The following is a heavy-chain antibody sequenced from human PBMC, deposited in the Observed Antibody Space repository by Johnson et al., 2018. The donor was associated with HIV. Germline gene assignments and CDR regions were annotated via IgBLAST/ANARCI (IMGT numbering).Heavy chain of an antibody. J-gene: IGHJ3*02. CDR2: IGTAGDT. CDR3: ARASDAFDI. CDR1: GFTFSSYA. Sequence: VQLVESGGGVVRPGGSLRLSCAASGFTFSSYAMHWVRQATGKGLEWVSAIGTAGDTSYPGSVKGRFTISRENAKNSLYLQMNSLRAEDTAVYYCARASDAFDIWGQGTMVTVSS. V-gene: IGHV3-13*01.